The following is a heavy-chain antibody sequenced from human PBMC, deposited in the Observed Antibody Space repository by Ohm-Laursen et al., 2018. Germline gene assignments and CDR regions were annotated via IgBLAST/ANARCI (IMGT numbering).Heavy chain of an antibody. CDR1: GFTSSSYA. D-gene: IGHD5-12*01. J-gene: IGHJ4*02. Sequence: GSLRLSCAASGFTSSSYAMSWVRQAPGRGLEWVSYISSSSAYIYYADSVQGRFTISRDNAKNSLYLQMNSLRAEDTSVYYCARSRRVATFTSDYWGQGTLVTVSS. CDR3: ARSRRVATFTSDY. V-gene: IGHV3-21*05. CDR2: ISSSSAYI.